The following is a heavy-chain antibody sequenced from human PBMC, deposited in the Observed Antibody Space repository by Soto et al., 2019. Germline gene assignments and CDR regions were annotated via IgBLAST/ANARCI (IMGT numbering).Heavy chain of an antibody. CDR1: GFTFSSYG. J-gene: IGHJ4*02. V-gene: IGHV3-23*01. CDR3: AKVYNYGEPLPFDY. Sequence: GGSLRLSCAASGFTFSSYGMSWVRQAPGKGLQWVSAISGSGGTTYYADSVKGRFTISRDNSKNTLFLRMNSLRAEDTAVYYCAKVYNYGEPLPFDYWGQGTLVTVSS. CDR2: ISGSGGTT. D-gene: IGHD3-16*01.